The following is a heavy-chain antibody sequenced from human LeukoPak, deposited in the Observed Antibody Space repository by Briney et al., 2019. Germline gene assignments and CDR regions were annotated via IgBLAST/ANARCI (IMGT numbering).Heavy chain of an antibody. CDR3: ARDSGSSSWYPYYFDY. Sequence: PGGSLRLSCAASGFTFSSYSMNWVRQAPGKGLEWVSSISSSSSYIYYADSVKGRFTISRDNAKNSLYLQMNSLRAEDTAVYCCARDSGSSSWYPYYFDYWGQGTLVTVSS. CDR2: ISSSSSYI. V-gene: IGHV3-21*01. CDR1: GFTFSSYS. J-gene: IGHJ4*02. D-gene: IGHD6-13*01.